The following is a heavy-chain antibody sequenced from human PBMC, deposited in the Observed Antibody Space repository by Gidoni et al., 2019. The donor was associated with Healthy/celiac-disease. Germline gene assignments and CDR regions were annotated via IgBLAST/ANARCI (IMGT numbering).Heavy chain of an antibody. D-gene: IGHD6-13*01. CDR3: AKIQTGIAAAGPGGGDY. V-gene: IGHV3-23*01. J-gene: IGHJ4*02. CDR2: ISGSGGST. Sequence: EVQLLESGGGLVQPAGSLRLSCAASGVTFSCYAMSWVRQAPGKGLEWVAAISGSGGSTYYADSVKGRFTISRDNSKNTLYLQMNSLRAEDTAVYYCAKIQTGIAAAGPGGGDYWGQGTLVTVSS. CDR1: GVTFSCYA.